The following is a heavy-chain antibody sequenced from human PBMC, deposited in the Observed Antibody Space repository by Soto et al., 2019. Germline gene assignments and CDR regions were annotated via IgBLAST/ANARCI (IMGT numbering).Heavy chain of an antibody. CDR2: IYYSGST. J-gene: IGHJ4*02. V-gene: IGHV4-31*03. CDR3: ASLATVTTAFGY. Sequence: QVQLQESGPGLVKPSQTLSLTCTVSGGSISSGGYYWSWIRQHPGKGLEWIGYIYYSGSTYYNPSLMSRVTMSVDTSKNQFSLKLSSVTAADTAVYYCASLATVTTAFGYWGQGTLVTVSS. CDR1: GGSISSGGYY. D-gene: IGHD4-17*01.